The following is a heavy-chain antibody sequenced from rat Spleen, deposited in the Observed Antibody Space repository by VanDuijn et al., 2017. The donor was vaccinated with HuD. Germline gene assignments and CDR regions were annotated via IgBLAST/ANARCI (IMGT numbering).Heavy chain of an antibody. CDR2: INSAGSS. CDR1: AYSITSSYR. J-gene: IGHJ2*01. CDR3: ARQGD. V-gene: IGHV3-3*01. Sequence: VQLQESGPGLVKPSQSLSLTCSVTAYSITSSYRWNWIRKFPGNKLEWMGYINSAGSSNYNPSLKSRISITRDTSKNQFFLQVNSVTTEDTATYYCARQGDWGQGVMVTVSS.